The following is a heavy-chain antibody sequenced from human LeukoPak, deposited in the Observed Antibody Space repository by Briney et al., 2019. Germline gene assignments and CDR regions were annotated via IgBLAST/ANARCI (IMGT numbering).Heavy chain of an antibody. CDR2: INSDGSST. CDR1: GFTFSSYW. D-gene: IGHD1-20*01. CDR3: AKDPHYNWNYSDY. Sequence: GGSLRLSCAASGFTFSSYWMHWVRQAPGKGLVWVSRINSDGSSTSYADSVKGRFTISRDNAKNTLCLEMNSLRPEDTAVYFCAKDPHYNWNYSDYWGQGTLVTVSS. J-gene: IGHJ4*02. V-gene: IGHV3-74*01.